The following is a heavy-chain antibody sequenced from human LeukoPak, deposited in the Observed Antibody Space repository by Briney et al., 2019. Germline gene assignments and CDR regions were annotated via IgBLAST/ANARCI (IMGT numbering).Heavy chain of an antibody. D-gene: IGHD1-26*01. V-gene: IGHV3-21*01. CDR3: ARVRGSYPYYFDY. CDR1: GFTFSSYS. CDR2: TSSSSSYI. Sequence: GGSLRLSCAASGFTFSSYSMNWVRQAPGKGLEWVSSTSSSSSYIYYADSVKGRLTISRDNAKNSLYLQMNSLRAEDTAVYYCARVRGSYPYYFDYWGQGTLVTVSS. J-gene: IGHJ4*02.